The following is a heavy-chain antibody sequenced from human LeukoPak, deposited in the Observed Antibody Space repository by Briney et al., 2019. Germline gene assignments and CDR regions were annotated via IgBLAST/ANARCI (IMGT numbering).Heavy chain of an antibody. Sequence: SETLSLTCTVSGYSISSGYYWGWIRQPPGKGLEWIGSIYHSGSTYYNPSLKSRVTISVDTSKNQFSLKLSSVTAADTAVYYCASSSLWFGGGDYWGQGTLVTVSS. D-gene: IGHD3-10*01. J-gene: IGHJ4*02. CDR3: ASSSLWFGGGDY. V-gene: IGHV4-38-2*02. CDR1: GYSISSGYY. CDR2: IYHSGST.